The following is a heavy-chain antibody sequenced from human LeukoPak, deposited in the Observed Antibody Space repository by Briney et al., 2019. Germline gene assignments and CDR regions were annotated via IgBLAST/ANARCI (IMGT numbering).Heavy chain of an antibody. J-gene: IGHJ3*02. CDR2: IYYSGST. Sequence: SETLSHTCSVSGDSINNYYWNWIRQPPGKGLEWIGYIYYSGSTRYNPSLQSRVTMSIGTSKTQFSLKLDSVTAEDTAVYYCARRRRLKNPGGDAFDIWGQGTVVIVSS. D-gene: IGHD2/OR15-2a*01. CDR3: ARRRRLKNPGGDAFDI. V-gene: IGHV4-59*08. CDR1: GDSINNYY.